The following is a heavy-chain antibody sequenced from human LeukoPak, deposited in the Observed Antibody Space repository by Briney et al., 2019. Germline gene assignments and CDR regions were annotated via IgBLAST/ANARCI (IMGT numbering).Heavy chain of an antibody. CDR3: AREYFYYYDSSGYFGYMDV. Sequence: ASVKVSCKASGYTFTGYYMHWVRQAPGQGLEWMGWINPNSGGTNFAQKFQGRITMTRDTSISTAYMELSRLRSDDTAVYYCAREYFYYYDSSGYFGYMDVWGKGTTVTVSS. V-gene: IGHV1-2*02. CDR1: GYTFTGYY. CDR2: INPNSGGT. D-gene: IGHD3-22*01. J-gene: IGHJ6*03.